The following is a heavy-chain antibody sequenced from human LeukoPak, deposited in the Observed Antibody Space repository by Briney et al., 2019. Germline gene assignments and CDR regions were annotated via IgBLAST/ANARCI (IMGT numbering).Heavy chain of an antibody. CDR1: DGSITNYD. J-gene: IGHJ6*03. D-gene: IGHD3-3*01. CDR2: VHYSGTA. Sequence: SETLSLTCTVSDGSITNYDWSWVRQPPGKGLEFIGHVHYSGTANYNPSLRSRVTISIDTSKKHFFLKLKSVTAADTAVYYCARAVVTIFGVVTRYYYYYMDVWGKGTTVTVSS. CDR3: ARAVVTIFGVVTRYYYYYMDV. V-gene: IGHV4-59*01.